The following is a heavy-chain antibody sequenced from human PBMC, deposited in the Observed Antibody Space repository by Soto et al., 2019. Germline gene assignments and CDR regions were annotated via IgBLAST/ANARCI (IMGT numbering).Heavy chain of an antibody. CDR3: AKDPGWRYSYATAINAEYFQH. J-gene: IGHJ1*01. V-gene: IGHV3-23*01. D-gene: IGHD5-18*01. CDR2: ISGSGGST. Sequence: GGSLRLSCAASGFTFSSYAMSWVRQAPGKGLEWVSAISGSGGSTYYADSVKGRFTISRDNSKNTLYLQMNSLRAEDTAVYYCAKDPGWRYSYATAINAEYFQHWGQGTLVTVSS. CDR1: GFTFSSYA.